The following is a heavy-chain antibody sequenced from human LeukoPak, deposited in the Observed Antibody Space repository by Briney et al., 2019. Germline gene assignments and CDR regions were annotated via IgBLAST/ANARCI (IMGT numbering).Heavy chain of an antibody. CDR1: GYTITNNY. CDR2: INPSGTGT. D-gene: IGHD5-18*01. J-gene: IGHJ4*02. CDR3: ARELSSNVDTAMDRSYYFDY. V-gene: IGHV1-46*01. Sequence: GASVKVSCKASGYTITNNYMHWVRQAPGQGLEWMGVINPSGTGTSYAQKFQGRITMSRDTSTSTVYMELSSLRSEDTAVYYCARELSSNVDTAMDRSYYFDYWGQGTLVTVSS.